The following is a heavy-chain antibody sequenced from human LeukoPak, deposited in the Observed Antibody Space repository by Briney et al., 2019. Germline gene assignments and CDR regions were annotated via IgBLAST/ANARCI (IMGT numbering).Heavy chain of an antibody. CDR1: GFTFSSYS. Sequence: RPGGSLRLSCAASGFTFSSYSMNWIRQAPGKGLEWVSSFGTRSTSTYHAGSVKGRFAISRDNAKNSLYLQMNSLRAEDTAVYYCAREVSEGFDFWGQGTLVTVSS. V-gene: IGHV3-21*01. J-gene: IGHJ4*02. D-gene: IGHD3-22*01. CDR2: FGTRSTST. CDR3: AREVSEGFDF.